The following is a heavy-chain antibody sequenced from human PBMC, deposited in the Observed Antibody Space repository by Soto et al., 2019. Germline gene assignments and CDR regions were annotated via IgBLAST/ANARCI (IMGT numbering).Heavy chain of an antibody. Sequence: ASVKVSCKASGYTFTSYDINWVRQATGQGLEWMGWMNPNSGNTGYAQKFQGRVTMTRNTSISTAYMELSSLRSEDTAFFYCARGGDIVVVVAGTGWFDPWGQGTLVTVSS. CDR2: MNPNSGNT. D-gene: IGHD2-15*01. CDR3: ARGGDIVVVVAGTGWFDP. CDR1: GYTFTSYD. J-gene: IGHJ5*02. V-gene: IGHV1-8*01.